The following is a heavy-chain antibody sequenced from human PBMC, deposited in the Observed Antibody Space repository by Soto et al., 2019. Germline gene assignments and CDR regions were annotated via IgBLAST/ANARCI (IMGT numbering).Heavy chain of an antibody. V-gene: IGHV1-18*04. Sequence: ASVKVSCKASGYTFSNYAISWVRQAPGQGLEWMGRTSAYNGNTKYAQKLQGRVTMTTDTSTSTAYMELGSLRSDDTAVYLCARDPDTATRVDAFDIWGQGTMVTVSS. D-gene: IGHD5-18*01. CDR2: TSAYNGNT. CDR1: GYTFSNYA. J-gene: IGHJ3*02. CDR3: ARDPDTATRVDAFDI.